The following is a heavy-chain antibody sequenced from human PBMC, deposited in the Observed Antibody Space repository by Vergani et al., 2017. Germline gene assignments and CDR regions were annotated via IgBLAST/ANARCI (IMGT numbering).Heavy chain of an antibody. V-gene: IGHV4-31*11. D-gene: IGHD3-3*01. CDR3: ARAPIGSXIFGVVIIRFAFDI. CDR1: GGSISSGGYY. CDR2: IYYSGST. Sequence: QVQLQESGPGLVKPSQTLYLTCAVSGGSISSGGYYWSWIRQHPGKGLEWIGYIYYSGSTYYNPSLKSRVTISVDTSKNQFSLKLSSVTAADTAVYYCARAPIGSXIFGVVIIRFAFDIWGQGTMVTVSS. J-gene: IGHJ3*02.